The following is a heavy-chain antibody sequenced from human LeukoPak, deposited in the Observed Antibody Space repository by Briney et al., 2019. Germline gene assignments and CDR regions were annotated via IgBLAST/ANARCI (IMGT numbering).Heavy chain of an antibody. J-gene: IGHJ4*02. D-gene: IGHD6-13*01. CDR1: GYTFTSYY. CDR3: AREVAAAGAAVIDY. Sequence: GASVKVSCKASGYTFTSYYMHWLRQAPGQGLEWMGIINPIGGSTSYAQKFQGRVTMTRDMSTSTVYMELSSLRSEDTAVYYCAREVAAAGAAVIDYWGQGTLVTVSS. V-gene: IGHV1-46*01. CDR2: INPIGGST.